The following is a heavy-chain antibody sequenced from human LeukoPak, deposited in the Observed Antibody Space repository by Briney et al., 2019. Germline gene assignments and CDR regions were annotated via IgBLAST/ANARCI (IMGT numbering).Heavy chain of an antibody. CDR2: INHSGST. D-gene: IGHD4-17*01. V-gene: IGHV4-34*01. Sequence: PSETLSLTCAVYGGSFSGYYWSWIRQPPGKGLERIGEINHSGSTNYNPSLKSRVTISVDTSKNQFSLKLSSVTAADTAVYYCARGGIRRPDYFDYWGQGTLVTVS. J-gene: IGHJ4*02. CDR1: GGSFSGYY. CDR3: ARGGIRRPDYFDY.